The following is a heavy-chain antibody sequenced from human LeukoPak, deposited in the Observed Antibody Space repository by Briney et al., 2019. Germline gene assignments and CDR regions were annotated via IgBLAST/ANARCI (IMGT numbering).Heavy chain of an antibody. Sequence: SETLSLTCTVSGGSISSYYWSWIRQPAGKGLEWIGRIYTSGSTNYNPSLKSRVTMSVDTSKNQFSLKLSSVTAADTAVYYCAREKVPYYDILTGRRPYYFDYWGQGTLVTVSS. CDR3: AREKVPYYDILTGRRPYYFDY. D-gene: IGHD3-9*01. CDR1: GGSISSYY. V-gene: IGHV4-4*07. CDR2: IYTSGST. J-gene: IGHJ4*02.